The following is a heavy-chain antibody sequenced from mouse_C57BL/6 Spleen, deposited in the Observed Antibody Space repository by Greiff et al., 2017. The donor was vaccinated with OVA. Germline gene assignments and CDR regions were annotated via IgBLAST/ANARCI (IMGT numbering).Heavy chain of an antibody. CDR2: IDPSDSET. J-gene: IGHJ3*01. CDR3: ASYGNYAWFAD. Sequence: VQLQQPGAELLRPGSSVKLSCKASGYTFTSYWMHWVKQRPIQGLEWIGNIDPSDSETHYNQKFKDKATLIVDKSSSTAYMQLSSLTSEDSSVYYCASYGNYAWFADWGKGALVTVA. V-gene: IGHV1-52*01. D-gene: IGHD2-1*01. CDR1: GYTFTSYW.